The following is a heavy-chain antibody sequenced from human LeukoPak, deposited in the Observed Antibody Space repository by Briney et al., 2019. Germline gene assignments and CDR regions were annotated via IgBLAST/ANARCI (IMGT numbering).Heavy chain of an antibody. CDR2: INPNSGGT. CDR3: ARDDVDTAMVASDY. V-gene: IGHV1-2*02. Sequence: ASVKVSCKASGYAFTGYYMHWVRQAPGQGLEWMGWINPNSGGTNYAQKFQGRVTMTRDTSISTAYMELSRLRSDDTAVYYCARDDVDTAMVASDYWSQGTLVTVSS. CDR1: GYAFTGYY. D-gene: IGHD5-18*01. J-gene: IGHJ4*02.